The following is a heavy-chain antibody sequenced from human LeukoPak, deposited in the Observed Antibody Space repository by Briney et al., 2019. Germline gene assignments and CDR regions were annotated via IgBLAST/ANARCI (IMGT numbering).Heavy chain of an antibody. CDR3: ARDPLTIFGVVSNDY. J-gene: IGHJ4*02. CDR2: IYYSGST. V-gene: IGHV4-39*07. D-gene: IGHD3-3*01. Sequence: SETLSLTCTVSGGSISSSSYYWGWIRQPPGKGLEWIGSIYYSGSTYYNPSLKSRVTISVDTSKNQFSLKLSSVTAADTAVYYCARDPLTIFGVVSNDYWGQGTLVTVSS. CDR1: GGSISSSSYY.